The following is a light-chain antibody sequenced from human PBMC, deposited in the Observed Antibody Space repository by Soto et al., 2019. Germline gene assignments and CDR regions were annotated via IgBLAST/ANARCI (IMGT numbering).Light chain of an antibody. J-gene: IGLJ3*02. V-gene: IGLV2-8*01. CDR2: EVS. CDR1: SNDVGGYNY. Sequence: QSALTQPPSASGSPGQSVTISCTGTSNDVGGYNYVSWYQQNPGEAPIVMIYEVSKRPSGVPDRFSGSKSGNTASLTVSGLQAEDEADYFCTSYAGSNNWVFGGGTKLTVL. CDR3: TSYAGSNNWV.